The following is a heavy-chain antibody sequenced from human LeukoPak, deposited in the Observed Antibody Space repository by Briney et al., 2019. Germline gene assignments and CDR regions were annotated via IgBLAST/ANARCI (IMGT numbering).Heavy chain of an antibody. CDR1: GGSISSSSYF. V-gene: IGHV4-61*01. CDR3: ARGLYPYYWYFDL. Sequence: PSETPSLTCTVSGGSISSSSYFWSWIRQPPGKGLEWIGYIYYSGSTNYNPSLKSRVTISVDTSKNQFSLKLSSVTAADTAVYYCARGLYPYYWYFDLWGRGTLVTVSS. D-gene: IGHD2-2*02. CDR2: IYYSGST. J-gene: IGHJ2*01.